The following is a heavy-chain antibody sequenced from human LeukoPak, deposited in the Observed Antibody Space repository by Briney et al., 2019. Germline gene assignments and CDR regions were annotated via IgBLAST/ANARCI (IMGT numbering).Heavy chain of an antibody. V-gene: IGHV3-30*04. J-gene: IGHJ5*02. D-gene: IGHD5-18*01. CDR2: ISSDGSNK. CDR3: AKGGFSFGYADH. CDR1: GFTFSDYA. Sequence: PARSLRLSCAASGFTFSDYAMHWVRQAPGKGLEWVTAISSDGSNKYFADSVKGRFTISGDNSKNTLDLEMSSLRTEDTAVYFCAKGGFSFGYADHWGQGTLVTVSS.